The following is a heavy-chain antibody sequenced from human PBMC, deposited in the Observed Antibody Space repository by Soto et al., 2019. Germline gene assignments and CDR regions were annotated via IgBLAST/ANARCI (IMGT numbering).Heavy chain of an antibody. CDR3: ARGNLFYILNHGYKWIVL. CDR1: GGSFSGYY. V-gene: IGHV4-34*01. D-gene: IGHD3-10*01. Sequence: PSKPPSLTCAVYGGSFSGYYWSWIRQPPGKGLEWIGEINHSGSTNYNPSLKSRVTISVDTSKNQFSLKLSSVTAADTAVYYCARGNLFYILNHGYKWIVLWGQEILVTV. J-gene: IGHJ5*02. CDR2: INHSGST.